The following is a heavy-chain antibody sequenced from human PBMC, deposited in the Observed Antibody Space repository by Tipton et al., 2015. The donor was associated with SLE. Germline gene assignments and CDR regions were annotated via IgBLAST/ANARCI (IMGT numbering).Heavy chain of an antibody. Sequence: QLVQSGPEVKKPGASVKVSCKSSGYTFTAYYTHWVRQAPGQGLEWMGIINPGGGGTNYAQKFQGRVTMAMDTSTTTVYMELNSLRSDDTAVYYCAREAPNTCYFDSWGQGTLVTVSS. D-gene: IGHD2-8*01. J-gene: IGHJ4*02. CDR2: INPGGGGT. V-gene: IGHV1-46*01. CDR3: AREAPNTCYFDS. CDR1: GYTFTAYY.